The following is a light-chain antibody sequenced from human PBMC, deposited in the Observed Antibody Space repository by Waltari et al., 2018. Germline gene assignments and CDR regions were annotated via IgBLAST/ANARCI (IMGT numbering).Light chain of an antibody. CDR2: KER. CDR1: ALPKQY. J-gene: IGLJ3*02. Sequence: SYELTQPPSVSVSPGQTARITCSGDALPKQYAYWYQQKPGQAPVLVIYKERERPSGIPGRFSGSSSGTTVTLTISGVQAEDEADYYCQSADSSGTYPNWVFGGGTKLTVL. V-gene: IGLV3-25*03. CDR3: QSADSSGTYPNWV.